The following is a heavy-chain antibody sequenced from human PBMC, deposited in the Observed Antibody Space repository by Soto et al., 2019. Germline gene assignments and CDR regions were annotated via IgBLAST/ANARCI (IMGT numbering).Heavy chain of an antibody. Sequence: QVQLVESGGGVVQPGRSLRLSCAASGFTFSSYGMHWVRQAPGKGLEWVAVISYDGSNKYYADSVKGRFTISRDNSKNTLYLQMNSLRAEDTAVYYCAKVGLWFGDLAPLDYYYYYMDVWGKGTTVTVSS. J-gene: IGHJ6*03. CDR1: GFTFSSYG. CDR2: ISYDGSNK. CDR3: AKVGLWFGDLAPLDYYYYYMDV. D-gene: IGHD3-10*01. V-gene: IGHV3-30*18.